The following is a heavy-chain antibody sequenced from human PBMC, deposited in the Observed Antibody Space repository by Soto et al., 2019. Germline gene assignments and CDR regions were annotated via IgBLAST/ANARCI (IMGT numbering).Heavy chain of an antibody. CDR3: AKDLMSGRYSPSAGYYFYYGMDV. CDR2: IAWTGGSI. Sequence: GGSLRLSCAASGFTFNDYGVHWVRQAPGKGLEWVSSIAWTGGSITYADSVKGRFTISRDNAKSTLYLQMNSLRAEDTALYYCAKDLMSGRYSPSAGYYFYYGMDVWGQGTTVTVSS. J-gene: IGHJ6*02. V-gene: IGHV3-9*01. CDR1: GFTFNDYG. D-gene: IGHD5-18*01.